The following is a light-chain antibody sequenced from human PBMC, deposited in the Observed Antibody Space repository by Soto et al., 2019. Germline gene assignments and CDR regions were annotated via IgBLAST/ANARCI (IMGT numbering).Light chain of an antibody. CDR2: DVS. CDR3: SSYTSSSTLV. Sequence: QSALTQPASVSGCPGQSITISCTGTSSDVGGYNYVSWYQQHPGKAPKLMIYDVSNRPSGVSTRFSGSKSGNTASLTISGLQAEDEADYYCSSYTSSSTLVFGGGTKLTVL. CDR1: SSDVGGYNY. V-gene: IGLV2-14*01. J-gene: IGLJ2*01.